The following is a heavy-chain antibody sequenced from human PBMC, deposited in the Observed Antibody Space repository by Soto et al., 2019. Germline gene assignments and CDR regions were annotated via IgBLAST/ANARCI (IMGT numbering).Heavy chain of an antibody. Sequence: PGGSLRLSCAASGFTFSSYAMHWVRQDPGKGLEWVAVISYDGSNKYYADSVKGRFTISRDNSKNTLYLQMNSLRAEDTAVYYCARLEMAIGYWGQGTPGTVPQ. CDR2: ISYDGSNK. CDR1: GFTFSSYA. V-gene: IGHV3-30-3*01. CDR3: ARLEMAIGY. D-gene: IGHD5-12*01. J-gene: IGHJ4*02.